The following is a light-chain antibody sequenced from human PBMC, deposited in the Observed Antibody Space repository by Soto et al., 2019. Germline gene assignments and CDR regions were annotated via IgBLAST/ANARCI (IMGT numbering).Light chain of an antibody. CDR2: DNN. CDR1: SSNIGNNY. Sequence: QAVVTQPPSVSAAPGQKVTISCSGSSSNIGNNYVSWYQQLPGTAPKLLIYDNNKRPSGIPDRFSASKSGTSGTLGITGLQTGDEADYYCATWDSSLSARVFGGGTKLTVL. J-gene: IGLJ2*01. V-gene: IGLV1-51*01. CDR3: ATWDSSLSARV.